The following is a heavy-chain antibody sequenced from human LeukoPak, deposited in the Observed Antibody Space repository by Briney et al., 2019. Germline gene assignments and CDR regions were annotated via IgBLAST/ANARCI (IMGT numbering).Heavy chain of an antibody. Sequence: SETLSLTCAVYGGSFSGYYWSWIRQPPGKGLEWIGEIDHSGSTNYNPSLKSRVTISVDTSKNQFSLKLSSVTAADTAVYYCARGPVFGSSWSFYYYYYMDVWGKGTTVTVSS. D-gene: IGHD6-13*01. CDR3: ARGPVFGSSWSFYYYYYMDV. CDR2: IDHSGST. V-gene: IGHV4-34*01. J-gene: IGHJ6*03. CDR1: GGSFSGYY.